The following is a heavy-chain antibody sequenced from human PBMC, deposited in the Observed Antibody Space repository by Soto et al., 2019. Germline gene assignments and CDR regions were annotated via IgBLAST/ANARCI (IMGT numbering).Heavy chain of an antibody. CDR1: GGSIYSDHW. D-gene: IGHD3-22*01. Sequence: SETLSLTCTVSGGSIYSDHWWSWVRQSPGKGLEWIGEIFRSGYTNYSPSLTGRVTMSIDKSKNQFSLTLTSATAADTAIYFCARDYAGNSGHYDFWGRGTQVTAPQ. CDR2: IFRSGYT. J-gene: IGHJ4*02. V-gene: IGHV4-4*02. CDR3: ARDYAGNSGHYDF.